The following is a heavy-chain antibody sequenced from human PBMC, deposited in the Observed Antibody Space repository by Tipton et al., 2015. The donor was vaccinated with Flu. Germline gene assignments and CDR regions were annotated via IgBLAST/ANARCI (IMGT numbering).Heavy chain of an antibody. CDR1: GGSFSGYY. CDR3: ARGLGYSKGVRYYMDV. Sequence: TLSLTCAVYGGSFSGYYWSWIRQPPGKGLERIGEINHSGSTNYNPSLKSRVTISVDTSKNQFSLKLSSVTAADTAVYYCARGLGYSKGVRYYMDVWGKGTTVTVSS. V-gene: IGHV4-34*01. CDR2: INHSGST. J-gene: IGHJ6*03. D-gene: IGHD4-11*01.